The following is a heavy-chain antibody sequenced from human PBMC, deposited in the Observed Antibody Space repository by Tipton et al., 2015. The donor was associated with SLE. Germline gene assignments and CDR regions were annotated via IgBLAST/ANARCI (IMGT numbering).Heavy chain of an antibody. J-gene: IGHJ4*02. CDR3: ARVGGGSYYFDY. CDR1: GGTFGSHT. D-gene: IGHD1-26*01. V-gene: IGHV1-69*04. CDR2: IIPILGIA. Sequence: QSGAEVKKPGSSVKVSCKASGGTFGSHTISWVRQAPGQGLEWMGRIIPILGIANYAQKFQGRVTITADKSTSTAYMELSSLRSEDTAVYYCARVGGGSYYFDYWGQGTLVTVSS.